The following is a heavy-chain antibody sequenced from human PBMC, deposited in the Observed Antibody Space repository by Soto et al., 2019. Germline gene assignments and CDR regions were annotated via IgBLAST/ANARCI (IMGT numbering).Heavy chain of an antibody. Sequence: QVQLVQSGGEVKKSGASVKVSCKASGYMFVNYAVYWVRQAPGQGLEWVGIISPRDGTTIYALQFQGRVTMTRDTSTSTLYMEMNSMRYEDTAVYYCVRGGGTLDYWGQGTLVTVSS. V-gene: IGHV1-46*01. CDR1: GYMFVNYA. CDR2: ISPRDGTT. J-gene: IGHJ4*02. CDR3: VRGGGTLDY.